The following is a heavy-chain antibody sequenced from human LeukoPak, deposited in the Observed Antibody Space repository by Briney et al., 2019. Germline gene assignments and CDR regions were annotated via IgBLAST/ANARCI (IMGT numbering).Heavy chain of an antibody. Sequence: GGSLRLSCAASGFIFSSYSMSWVRQAPGKGLEWVPVITGSGGNTYYADSVKGRFTISKDNSKNTVYLQMSSLRVDDTAVYYCAKAASSSWPSYYYGMDVWGQGTTVTVSS. CDR1: GFIFSSYS. D-gene: IGHD6-13*01. J-gene: IGHJ6*02. CDR3: AKAASSSWPSYYYGMDV. V-gene: IGHV3-23*01. CDR2: ITGSGGNT.